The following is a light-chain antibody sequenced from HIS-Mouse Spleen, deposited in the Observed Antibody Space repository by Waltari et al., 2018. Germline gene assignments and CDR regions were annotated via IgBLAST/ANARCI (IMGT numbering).Light chain of an antibody. CDR2: DAS. V-gene: IGKV1-33*01. CDR3: QQYDNLPPLT. Sequence: DIQMTQYPSSLSASVGDRVTITCQASQDISNYLNWYQQKPGKAPKLLTYDASNLETGVPSRFSGSGSGTDFTFTISSLQPEDIATYYCQQYDNLPPLTFGGGTKVEIK. J-gene: IGKJ4*01. CDR1: QDISNY.